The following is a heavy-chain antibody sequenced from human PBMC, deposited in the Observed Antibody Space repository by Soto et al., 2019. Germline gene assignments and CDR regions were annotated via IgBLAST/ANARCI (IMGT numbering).Heavy chain of an antibody. CDR1: GGSISSGGYS. J-gene: IGHJ4*02. CDR3: ARDTTTKGSWLPFDY. V-gene: IGHV4-30-2*01. Sequence: ASETLSLTCAVSGGSISSGGYSWSWIRQPPGKGLEWIGYIYHSGSTYYNPSLKSRVTISVDRSKNQFSLKLSSVTAADTAVYYCARDTTTKGSWLPFDYWGQGTLVTVSS. CDR2: IYHSGST. D-gene: IGHD6-13*01.